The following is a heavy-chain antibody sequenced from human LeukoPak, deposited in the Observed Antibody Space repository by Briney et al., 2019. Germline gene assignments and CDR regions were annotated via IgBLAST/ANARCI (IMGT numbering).Heavy chain of an antibody. Sequence: SETLSLTCTVSGGSISSSSYYWGWIRQPPGEGLEWIGSIYYSGSTYYNPSLKSRVTISVDTSKNQFSLKLSSVTAADTAVYYCARQGSSEIDIWGQGTMVTVSS. V-gene: IGHV4-39*01. D-gene: IGHD6-6*01. CDR1: GGSISSSSYY. J-gene: IGHJ3*02. CDR3: ARQGSSEIDI. CDR2: IYYSGST.